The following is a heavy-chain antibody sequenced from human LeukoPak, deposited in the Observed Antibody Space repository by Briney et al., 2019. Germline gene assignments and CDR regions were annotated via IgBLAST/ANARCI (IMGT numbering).Heavy chain of an antibody. Sequence: GGSLRLSCAASGFTFSGSAMHWVRQASGKGLEWVGRIRSKANSYATAYAASVKGRFTISRDDSKNTAYLQMNSLRAEDTAVYYCAKGSSTRGFDYWGQGTLVTVSS. CDR1: GFTFSGSA. CDR2: IRSKANSYAT. J-gene: IGHJ4*02. D-gene: IGHD3-3*02. V-gene: IGHV3-73*01. CDR3: AKGSSTRGFDY.